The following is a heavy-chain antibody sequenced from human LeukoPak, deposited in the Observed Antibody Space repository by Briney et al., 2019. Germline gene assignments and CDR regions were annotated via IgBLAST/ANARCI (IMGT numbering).Heavy chain of an antibody. CDR1: GVSFSGYY. J-gene: IGHJ5*02. CDR3: AILGGYSPNWFDP. CDR2: INHSGST. V-gene: IGHV4-34*01. D-gene: IGHD3-22*01. Sequence: SETLSLTCAVYGVSFSGYYWSWIRQPPGKGLEWIGEINHSGSTNYNPSLKSRVTISVDTSKNQCSLKLSSVTAADTAVYYCAILGGYSPNWFDPWGQGTLGTVSA.